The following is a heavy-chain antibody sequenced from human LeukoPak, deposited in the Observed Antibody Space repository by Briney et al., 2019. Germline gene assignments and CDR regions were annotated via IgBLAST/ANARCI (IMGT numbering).Heavy chain of an antibody. V-gene: IGHV5-51*01. CDR1: GFIFTSYW. J-gene: IGHJ3*02. CDR2: IYPDDSDT. Sequence: GESLKISCQGSGFIFTSYWVAWVRQVPGKGLEWVGLIYPDDSDTRYSPSFQGQVTISADKSISTAYLQWSSLKASDTAMYYCARIPEKRLQDAFDIWGQGTMVTVSS. CDR3: ARIPEKRLQDAFDI.